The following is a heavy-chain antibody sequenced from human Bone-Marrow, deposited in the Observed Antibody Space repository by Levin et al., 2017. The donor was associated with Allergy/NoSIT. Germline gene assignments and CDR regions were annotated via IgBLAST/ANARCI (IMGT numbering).Heavy chain of an antibody. CDR2: TKYDGRES. J-gene: IGHJ4*02. V-gene: IGHV3-7*01. D-gene: IGHD3-10*01. Sequence: GGSLRLSCAASGFSLSNYWMSWVRQTPEKGLEWVANTKYDGRESFVVDSVKGRFTISRDNAQNSVFLQMNNLRVEDTALYFCVRDTTSGWSFDYWGQGTLVTVSS. CDR3: VRDTTSGWSFDY. CDR1: GFSLSNYW.